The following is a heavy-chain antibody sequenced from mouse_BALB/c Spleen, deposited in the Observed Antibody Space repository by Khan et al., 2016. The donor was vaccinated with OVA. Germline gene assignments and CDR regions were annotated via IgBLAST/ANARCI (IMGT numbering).Heavy chain of an antibody. Sequence: QIQLVQSGPELKKPGETVKISCRASGYTFTNYGMNWVKQAPGQGLKWMGWINTYIGEPTYADDFKGRFAFSFETSASTAYFQINNLKTEDTATYFCARSNGYYWFAYWGQGTLVTVSA. J-gene: IGHJ3*01. CDR3: ARSNGYYWFAY. CDR1: GYTFTNYG. D-gene: IGHD2-3*01. V-gene: IGHV9-3-1*01. CDR2: INTYIGEP.